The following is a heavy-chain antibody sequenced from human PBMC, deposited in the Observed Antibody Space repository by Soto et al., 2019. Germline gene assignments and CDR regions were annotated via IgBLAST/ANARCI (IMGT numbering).Heavy chain of an antibody. CDR3: ARHMAPGGSGNFDS. Sequence: SETLSLTCNVSGGSITSFYWDWLRQPPGKGLEWIGYIYFTGSTNYNPSLASRVTMSIDSSKRQFSLKLRSVTAADTAIYFCARHMAPGGSGNFDSWGQGTLVTVS. J-gene: IGHJ4*02. CDR2: IYFTGST. V-gene: IGHV4-59*01. CDR1: GGSITSFY. D-gene: IGHD3-10*01.